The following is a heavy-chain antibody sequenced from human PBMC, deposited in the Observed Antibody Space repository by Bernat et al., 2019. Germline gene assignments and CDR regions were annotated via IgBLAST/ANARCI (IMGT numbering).Heavy chain of an antibody. D-gene: IGHD2-2*01. CDR2: IYSGGST. CDR1: GFTVSSNY. J-gene: IGHJ6*02. CDR3: ARASQLVPAAMGSYGMDV. Sequence: EVQLVESGGGLVQPGGSLRLSCAASGFTVSSNYMRWVRQAPGKGLEWVSVIYSGGSTYYADSVKGRFTISRDNSKNKLYLQMNSLRAEDTAVYDCARASQLVPAAMGSYGMDVWGQGTTVTVSS. V-gene: IGHV3-66*01.